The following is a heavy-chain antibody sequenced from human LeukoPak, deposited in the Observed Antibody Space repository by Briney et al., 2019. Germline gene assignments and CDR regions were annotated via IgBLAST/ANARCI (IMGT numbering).Heavy chain of an antibody. V-gene: IGHV3-7*01. CDR2: IRQDGTER. D-gene: IGHD3-10*01. CDR3: ARDLSLTMVRGVID. CDR1: KLTFSNYW. J-gene: IGHJ4*02. Sequence: GGSPRLSCAASKLTFSNYWMNWVRQAPGKGLEWVANIRQDGTERSYVDSVKGRFTISRDNAKNTLFLQMNSLRAEDTAVYYCARDLSLTMVRGVIDWGQGTLVTVSS.